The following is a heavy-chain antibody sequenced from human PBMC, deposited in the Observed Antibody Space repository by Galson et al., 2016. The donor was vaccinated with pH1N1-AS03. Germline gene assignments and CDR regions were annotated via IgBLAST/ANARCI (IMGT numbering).Heavy chain of an antibody. CDR2: IWNDGIKT. J-gene: IGHJ3*02. CDR3: ARDNWDSGKGAFDI. V-gene: IGHV3-33*01. Sequence: SLRLSCAASGFIFSTYGMNWVRQAPGKGLEWVAEIWNDGIKTYYADSVKGRFTVSRDNSKNTLYLQMDRLTAEDTALYYCARDNWDSGKGAFDIWGQGTMVTVSP. CDR1: GFIFSTYG. D-gene: IGHD1-26*01.